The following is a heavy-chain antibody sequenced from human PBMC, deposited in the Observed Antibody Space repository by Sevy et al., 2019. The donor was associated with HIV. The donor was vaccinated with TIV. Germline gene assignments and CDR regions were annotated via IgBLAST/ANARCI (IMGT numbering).Heavy chain of an antibody. CDR2: IYYSGRT. Sequence: SETLSLTCTVSGGSVSSGSYYWSWIRQPPGKGLEWIGYIYYSGRTNYNPSLKSRVTISVDTSKNQFSLKLSSVTAADTAVYYCARESSSGVFDYWGQGTLVTVSS. CDR1: GGSVSSGSYY. J-gene: IGHJ4*02. CDR3: ARESSSGVFDY. D-gene: IGHD1-26*01. V-gene: IGHV4-61*01.